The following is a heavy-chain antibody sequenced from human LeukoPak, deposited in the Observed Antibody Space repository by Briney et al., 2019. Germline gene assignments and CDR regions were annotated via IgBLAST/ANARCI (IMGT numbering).Heavy chain of an antibody. Sequence: PGRSLRVSCAASGFTFSSYAMHWVRQAPGKGLEWVAVISYDGSNKYYADSVKGRFTISRDNSKNTLYLQMNGLGAEDTAVYYCARDRTIFGVVIAYYFDYWGQGTLVTVSS. CDR1: GFTFSSYA. CDR3: ARDRTIFGVVIAYYFDY. V-gene: IGHV3-30-3*01. CDR2: ISYDGSNK. J-gene: IGHJ4*02. D-gene: IGHD3-3*01.